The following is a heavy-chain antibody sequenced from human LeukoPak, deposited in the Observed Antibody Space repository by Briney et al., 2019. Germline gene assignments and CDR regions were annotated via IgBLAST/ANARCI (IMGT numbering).Heavy chain of an antibody. D-gene: IGHD4-11*01. CDR1: GLTFSPFW. CDR2: INGAGDGT. Sequence: GGSLRLSCTASGLTFSPFWMNWVRQAPGKGLEWVAAINGAGDGTFHVDSVKGRFIISRDNAENSLYLQMNSLRVEDTAVHYCARDFAQSKFDYWGQGILVTVSS. J-gene: IGHJ4*02. CDR3: ARDFAQSKFDY. V-gene: IGHV3-7*03.